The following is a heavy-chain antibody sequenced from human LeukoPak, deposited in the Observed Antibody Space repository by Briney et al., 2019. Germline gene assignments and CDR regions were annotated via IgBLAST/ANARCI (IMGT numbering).Heavy chain of an antibody. D-gene: IGHD1-26*01. Sequence: GGSLRLSCAASGFTFSNAWMSWVRQAPGKGLEWVGRIKSKTDGGTTDYAAPVKGRFTISRDDSKNTLYLQMNSLKTEDTAVYYCLVLYSGSYSGVWGQGTLVTVSS. CDR1: GFTFSNAW. V-gene: IGHV3-15*01. CDR2: IKSKTDGGTT. CDR3: LVLYSGSYSGV. J-gene: IGHJ4*02.